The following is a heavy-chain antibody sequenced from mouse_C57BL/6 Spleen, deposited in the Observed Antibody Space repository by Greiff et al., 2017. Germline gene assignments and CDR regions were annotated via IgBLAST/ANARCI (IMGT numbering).Heavy chain of an antibody. V-gene: IGHV6-3*01. CDR3: TGGVVNY. CDR1: GFSFSNYW. Sequence: EVHLVESGGGLVQPGGSMKLSCVASGFSFSNYWMNWVRQSPEKGLEWVAQIRLKSDNYATHYAESVKGRFTISSDDSKSSVYLQMNNLRAEDTGIYYCTGGVVNYWGQGTTLTVSS. CDR2: IRLKSDNYAT. D-gene: IGHD1-1*01. J-gene: IGHJ2*01.